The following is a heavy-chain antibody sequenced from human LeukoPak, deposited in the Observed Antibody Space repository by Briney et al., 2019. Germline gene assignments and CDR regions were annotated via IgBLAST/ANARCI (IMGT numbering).Heavy chain of an antibody. J-gene: IGHJ4*02. V-gene: IGHV3-21*01. CDR3: ARPSFTQGSYFDY. D-gene: IGHD2-15*01. CDR2: ISSSSSYV. CDR1: GFTFSSYS. Sequence: GGSLRLSCAASGFTFSSYSMNWVRQAPGKGLEWVSSISSSSSYVYYADSVKGRFTISRDNSKNTLYLQMNSLSAEDTAVYCCARPSFTQGSYFDYWGQGTLVTVSS.